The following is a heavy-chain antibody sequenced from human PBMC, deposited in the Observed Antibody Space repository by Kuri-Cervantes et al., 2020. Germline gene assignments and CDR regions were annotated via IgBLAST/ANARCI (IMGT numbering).Heavy chain of an antibody. J-gene: IGHJ4*02. V-gene: IGHV3-30-3*01. CDR1: GFTFSSYA. Sequence: GGSLRLSCAASGFTFSSYAMHWVRQAPGKGLEWVAVISYDGSNKYYADSVKGRFTISRDSSKNTLYLQMNSLRAEDTAVYYCARDRGGRWELPAYWGQGTLVTVSS. D-gene: IGHD1-26*01. CDR3: ARDRGGRWELPAY. CDR2: ISYDGSNK.